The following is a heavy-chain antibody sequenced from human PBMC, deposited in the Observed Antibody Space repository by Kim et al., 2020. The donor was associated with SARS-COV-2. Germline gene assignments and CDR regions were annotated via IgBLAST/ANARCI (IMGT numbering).Heavy chain of an antibody. CDR1: GYTFTSYG. CDR2: ISAYNGNT. V-gene: IGHV1-18*04. CDR3: ARYCSGGSCHPHNWFDP. Sequence: ASVKVSCKASGYTFTSYGISWVRQAPGQGLEWMGWISAYNGNTNYAQKLQGRVTMTTDTSTSTAYMELRSLRSDDTAVYYCARYCSGGSCHPHNWFDPWGQGTLVTVSS. J-gene: IGHJ5*02. D-gene: IGHD2-15*01.